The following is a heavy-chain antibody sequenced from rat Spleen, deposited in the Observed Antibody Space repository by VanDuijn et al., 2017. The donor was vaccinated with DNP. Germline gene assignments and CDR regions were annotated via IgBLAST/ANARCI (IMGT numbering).Heavy chain of an antibody. CDR1: GFTFSTAW. CDR2: IKAKSNDYAT. J-gene: IGHJ2*01. CDR3: VWRSWEVDY. D-gene: IGHD5-1*01. Sequence: EVQVLESGGGLVQPGSSLKLSCATSGFTFSTAWMYWYRQFPEKRLEWVARIKAKSNDYATDYIQSVKGRFTISRDDSKSSIYLQMNNLKEEDTAIYYCVWRSWEVDYWGQGVMITVSS. V-gene: IGHV6-6*01.